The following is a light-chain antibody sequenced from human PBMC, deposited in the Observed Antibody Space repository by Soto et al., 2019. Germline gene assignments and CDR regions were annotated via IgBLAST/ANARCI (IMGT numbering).Light chain of an antibody. J-gene: IGKJ2*01. V-gene: IGKV3-15*01. CDR1: QSVGSN. Sequence: EIVMTQSPATLSVSPGERATLSCRASQSVGSNLAWYQHKPGQAPRLLIYGASTRATGIPARFSGSGSGTGFTIAISSMQSEDFAVYYCQQYNNWPPYTFGQGTKLEI. CDR2: GAS. CDR3: QQYNNWPPYT.